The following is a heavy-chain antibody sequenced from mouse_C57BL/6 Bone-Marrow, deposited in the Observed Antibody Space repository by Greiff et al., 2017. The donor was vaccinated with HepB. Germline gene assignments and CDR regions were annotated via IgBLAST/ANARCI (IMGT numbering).Heavy chain of an antibody. CDR2: ISAGGSYT. CDR1: GFTFSSYA. J-gene: IGHJ4*01. Sequence: EVQGVESGGGLVKPGGSLKLSCAASGFTFSSYAMSWVRQTPEKRLEWVATISAGGSYTYYPDNVKGRFTISRDNAKNNLYLQMSHLTSEDTAMYYCARDREYYYGSSYGDAMDYWGQGTSVTVAS. V-gene: IGHV5-4*01. CDR3: ARDREYYYGSSYGDAMDY. D-gene: IGHD1-1*01.